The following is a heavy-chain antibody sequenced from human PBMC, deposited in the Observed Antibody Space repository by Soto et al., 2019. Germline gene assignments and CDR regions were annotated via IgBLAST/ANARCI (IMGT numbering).Heavy chain of an antibody. CDR2: IIPMLCIA. V-gene: IGHV1-69*04. D-gene: IGHD3-10*01. CDR3: ARXLPPMVRGVSGQTKWFDP. Sequence: SVKVSCKASGYTVTSYAMHLVRQAPVQVLELIVRIIPMLCIANYGQKFQGRLTSTAYRSTSASGMELSGLRSEDTSVYYCARXLPPMVRGVSGQTKWFDPWGQGTLVTVST. J-gene: IGHJ5*02. CDR1: GYTVTSYA.